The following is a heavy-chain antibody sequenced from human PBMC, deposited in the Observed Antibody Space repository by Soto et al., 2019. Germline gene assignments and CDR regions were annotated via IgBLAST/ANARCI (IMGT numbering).Heavy chain of an antibody. J-gene: IGHJ4*02. V-gene: IGHV4-4*02. CDR3: ARDLMGSDGTTFGSFDY. CDR1: GGSIRSSSW. D-gene: IGHD1-7*01. Sequence: PSETLSLTCAVSGGSIRSSSWWSWVRQPPGKGLEWLGEIYHSGSTNYNPSLKSRVTISVDKSKNQFSLRLDPVTAADTAVYYCARDLMGSDGTTFGSFDYWGRGTLVTVSS. CDR2: IYHSGST.